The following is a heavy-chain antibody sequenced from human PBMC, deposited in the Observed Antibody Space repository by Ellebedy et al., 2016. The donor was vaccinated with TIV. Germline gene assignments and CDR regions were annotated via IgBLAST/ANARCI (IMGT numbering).Heavy chain of an antibody. CDR2: ISYDGSNK. Sequence: GESLKISCAASGFTFSSYAMHWVRQAPGKGLEWVAVISYDGSNKYCADSVKGRFTISRDNSKNTLYLQMNSLRAEDTAVYYCARGWTVTTQFNYWGQGTLVTVSS. V-gene: IGHV3-30-3*01. J-gene: IGHJ4*02. D-gene: IGHD4-17*01. CDR3: ARGWTVTTQFNY. CDR1: GFTFSSYA.